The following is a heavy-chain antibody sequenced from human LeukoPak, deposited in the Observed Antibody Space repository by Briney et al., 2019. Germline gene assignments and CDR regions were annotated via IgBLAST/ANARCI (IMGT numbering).Heavy chain of an antibody. V-gene: IGHV3-30*12. CDR2: ISYDGSNK. D-gene: IGHD6-13*01. J-gene: IGHJ4*02. CDR1: DFTFSMFG. CDR3: AREFRAAVYFDY. Sequence: GGSLRLSCAESDFTFSMFGMHWVRQAPGKGLEWVAVISYDGSNKYYADSVKGRFTISRDNSKNTLYLQMNSLRAEDTAVYYCAREFRAAVYFDYWGQGTLVTVSS.